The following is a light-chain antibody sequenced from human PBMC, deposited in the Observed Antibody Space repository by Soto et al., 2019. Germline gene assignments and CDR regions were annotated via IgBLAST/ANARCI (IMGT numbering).Light chain of an antibody. CDR3: QQRSNWPRFT. CDR2: DVS. Sequence: EIVLTQSPATLSLSPGERATLSCRASQSVSSYLAWYQQKPGQAPRLLIYDVSNRATGIPARFSGSGSGTDFTLPISILEPEDFAVYYCQQRSNWPRFTFGPGTTVHIK. CDR1: QSVSSY. V-gene: IGKV3-11*01. J-gene: IGKJ3*01.